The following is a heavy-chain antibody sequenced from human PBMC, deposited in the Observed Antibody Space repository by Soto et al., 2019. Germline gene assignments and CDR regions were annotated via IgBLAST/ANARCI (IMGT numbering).Heavy chain of an antibody. J-gene: IGHJ5*02. D-gene: IGHD3-9*01. CDR3: ARTALFDWLPHNWFDH. Sequence: XESLNISCKGSGYSFTSYWISWVRQMPGKGLEWMGRIDPSDSYTNYSPSFQGHVTISADKSISTAYLQWSSLKASDTAMYYCARTALFDWLPHNWFDHWGQGTLVTVSS. CDR2: IDPSDSYT. V-gene: IGHV5-10-1*01. CDR1: GYSFTSYW.